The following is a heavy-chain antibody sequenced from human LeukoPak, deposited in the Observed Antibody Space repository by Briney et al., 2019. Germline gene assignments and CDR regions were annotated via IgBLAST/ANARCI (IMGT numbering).Heavy chain of an antibody. CDR1: GYTFTGYY. CDR2: IIPILGIA. CDR3: ARDPSYYDSSGYYSEMADY. Sequence: SVKVSCKASGYTFTGYYMHWVRQAPGQGLEWMGRIIPILGIANYAQKFQGRVTITADKSTSTAYMELSSLRSEDTAVYYCARDPSYYDSSGYYSEMADYWGQGTLVTVSS. D-gene: IGHD3-22*01. J-gene: IGHJ4*02. V-gene: IGHV1-69*04.